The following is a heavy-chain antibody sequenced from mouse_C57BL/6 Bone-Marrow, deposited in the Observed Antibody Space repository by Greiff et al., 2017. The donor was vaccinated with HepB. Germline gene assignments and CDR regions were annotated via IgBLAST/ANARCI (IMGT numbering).Heavy chain of an antibody. Sequence: QVQLQQPGAELVKPGASVKLSCKASGYTFTSYWMQWVKQRPGQGLEWIGEIDPSDSYTNYNQKFKGKATLTVDTSSSTAYMQLSSLTSEDSAVYYCAAQVYYFDYWGQGTTLTVSS. CDR2: IDPSDSYT. CDR3: AAQVYYFDY. CDR1: GYTFTSYW. V-gene: IGHV1-50*01. D-gene: IGHD3-2*02. J-gene: IGHJ2*01.